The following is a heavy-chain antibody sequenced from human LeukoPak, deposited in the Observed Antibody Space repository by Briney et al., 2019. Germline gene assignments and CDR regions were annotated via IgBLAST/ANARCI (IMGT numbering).Heavy chain of an antibody. CDR2: ISSSSIYI. Sequence: PGGSLRLSCAASGFTFSSYSMNWLRQARGKGLEGVSSISSSSIYIYYPDSVKGRFTISRDNAKNSLYLQMNSLRPEDTALYYCVKGLAASGSNWFDPWGQGTLVTVSS. V-gene: IGHV3-21*04. CDR1: GFTFSSYS. J-gene: IGHJ5*02. D-gene: IGHD6-25*01. CDR3: VKGLAASGSNWFDP.